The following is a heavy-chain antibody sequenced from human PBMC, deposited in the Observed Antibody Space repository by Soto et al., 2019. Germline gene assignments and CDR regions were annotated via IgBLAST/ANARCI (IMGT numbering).Heavy chain of an antibody. CDR3: ARVAGTWWAG. J-gene: IGHJ3*01. CDR2: IGTSGER. CDR1: GFTCRIYG. V-gene: IGHV3-13*01. Sequence: GGSLRVSGAASGFTCRIYGMNWVRQAMGKGLEWVSAIGTSGERYYKGSVKGRFTSSRENAKNSMYLQMNSLRAGDTAVYYCARVAGTWWAGWGQGT. D-gene: IGHD1-7*01.